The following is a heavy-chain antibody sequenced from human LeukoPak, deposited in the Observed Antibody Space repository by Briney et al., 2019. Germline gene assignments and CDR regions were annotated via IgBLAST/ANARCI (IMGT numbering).Heavy chain of an antibody. CDR3: ASLDYDSSGYYYFDY. CDR2: INPNSGGT. D-gene: IGHD3-22*01. Sequence: ASVKVSCKASGYIFTGYYMHWVRQAPGQGLEWMGWINPNSGGTNYAQKFQGRVTMTRDTSISTAYMELSRLRSDDTAVYYCASLDYDSSGYYYFDYWGQGTLVTVSS. V-gene: IGHV1-2*02. J-gene: IGHJ4*02. CDR1: GYIFTGYY.